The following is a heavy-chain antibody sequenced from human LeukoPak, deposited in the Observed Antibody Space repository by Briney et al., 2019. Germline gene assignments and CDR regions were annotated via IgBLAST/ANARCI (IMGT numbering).Heavy chain of an antibody. J-gene: IGHJ4*02. D-gene: IGHD3-16*02. Sequence: GGSLRLSCAASGFTLSSHDMHWVRQAPGKGLEWVAFISHDGSNEYYADSVKGRFTISRDNSKNTLYLQMNSLRVEDTAVYYCAKDPVWGSHRFKSYFDYWGQGTLVTVSS. CDR3: AKDPVWGSHRFKSYFDY. CDR2: ISHDGSNE. CDR1: GFTLSSHD. V-gene: IGHV3-30*18.